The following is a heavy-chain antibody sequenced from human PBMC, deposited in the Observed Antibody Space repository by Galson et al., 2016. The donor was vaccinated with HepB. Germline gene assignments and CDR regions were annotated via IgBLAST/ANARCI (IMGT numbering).Heavy chain of an antibody. CDR2: ISSSSNYI. CDR1: GFTFRTYS. Sequence: SLRLSCAASGFTFRTYSMNWVRQAPGKGLEWVSSISSSSNYIYYADSMQGRFTIPRDNANNSLYLQMHSLRAEDTAVYYCARGGGRESSGYTLDYWGQGTLVTVSS. CDR3: ARGGGRESSGYTLDY. J-gene: IGHJ4*02. D-gene: IGHD3-22*01. V-gene: IGHV3-21*01.